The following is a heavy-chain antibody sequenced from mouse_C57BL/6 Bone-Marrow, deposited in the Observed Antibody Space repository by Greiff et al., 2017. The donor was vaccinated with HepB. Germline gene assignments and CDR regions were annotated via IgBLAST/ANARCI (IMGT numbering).Heavy chain of an antibody. V-gene: IGHV1-50*01. J-gene: IGHJ2*01. CDR2: IDPSDSYT. CDR1: GYTFTSYW. CDR3: ARWDGYDFDY. Sequence: QLQQSGAELVKPGASVKLSCKASGYTFTSYWMQWVKQRPGQGLEWIGEIDPSDSYTNYNQKFKGKATLTVDTSSSTAYMQLSSLTSEDSAVYYCARWDGYDFDYWGQGTTLTVSS. D-gene: IGHD2-2*01.